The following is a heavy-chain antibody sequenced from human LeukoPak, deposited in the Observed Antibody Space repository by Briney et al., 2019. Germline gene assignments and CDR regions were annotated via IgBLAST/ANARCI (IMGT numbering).Heavy chain of an antibody. Sequence: SETLSLTCAVSGYSISSGYYWGWIRPPPGKGLEWIGSIYHSGSTYYNPSLKSRVTISVDTSKNQFSLKLSSVTAADTAVYYCARFPYDFWSGYYKYYFDYWGQGTLVTVSS. CDR3: ARFPYDFWSGYYKYYFDY. V-gene: IGHV4-38-2*01. J-gene: IGHJ4*02. CDR1: GYSISSGYY. D-gene: IGHD3-3*01. CDR2: IYHSGST.